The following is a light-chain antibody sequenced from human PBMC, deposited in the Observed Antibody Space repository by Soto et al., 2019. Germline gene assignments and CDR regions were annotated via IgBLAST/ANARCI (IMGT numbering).Light chain of an antibody. CDR2: AAS. J-gene: IGKJ4*01. V-gene: IGKV1-6*01. CDR1: QDIRSD. Sequence: AIQMTQSPSSLSASVGDRVTVTCRASQDIRSDVGWYQQKPGQAPKVLMYAASRLHSGVPSRFSGSGSGTNFVLTISSLQPEDVETYYCLQNNNYPLTFGGGTKVDIX. CDR3: LQNNNYPLT.